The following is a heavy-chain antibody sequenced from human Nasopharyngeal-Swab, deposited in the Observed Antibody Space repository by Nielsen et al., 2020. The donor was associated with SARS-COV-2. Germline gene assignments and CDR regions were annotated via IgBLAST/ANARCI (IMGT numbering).Heavy chain of an antibody. CDR3: TRSGRGATWFYY. CDR2: INTNTGNP. J-gene: IGHJ4*02. Sequence: ASVKVSCKASGYTFSDYAINWVRQAPGQGFAWMGWINTNTGNPTYAQGFTGRFVFSLDNSANTAFLQITGLEAGDTATYYCTRSGRGATWFYYWGQGTLVTVSP. V-gene: IGHV7-4-1*02. D-gene: IGHD3-10*01. CDR1: GYTFSDYA.